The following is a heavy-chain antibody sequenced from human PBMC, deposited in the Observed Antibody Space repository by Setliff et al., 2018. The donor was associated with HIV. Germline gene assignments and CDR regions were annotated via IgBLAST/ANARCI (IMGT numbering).Heavy chain of an antibody. CDR2: IYHSGTT. D-gene: IGHD5-12*01. CDR3: ARHGAYEAYYDYMDV. Sequence: SETLSLTCAVSGYSVSSGYYWGWIRQPPGKGLEWIGSIYHSGTTYDNPSLKSRVTISVDTSKNQFSLKLSSVTAADTAVYYCARHGAYEAYYDYMDVWGKGTTVTVSS. V-gene: IGHV4-38-2*01. J-gene: IGHJ6*03. CDR1: GYSVSSGYY.